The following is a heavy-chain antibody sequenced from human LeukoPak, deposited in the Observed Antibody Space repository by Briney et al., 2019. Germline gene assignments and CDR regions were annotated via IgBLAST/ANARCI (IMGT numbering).Heavy chain of an antibody. Sequence: GGSLRLSCAASGXTFNGYDVHWVRQTPGKGLEWVVVISYDGSNKYYAVSVKGRFTISRDNSKNTLYLQMNSLRAEDTAVYYCAKGGSSWPDYWGQGTLVTVSS. D-gene: IGHD6-13*01. CDR3: AKGGSSWPDY. J-gene: IGHJ4*02. V-gene: IGHV3-30*18. CDR2: ISYDGSNK. CDR1: GXTFNGYD.